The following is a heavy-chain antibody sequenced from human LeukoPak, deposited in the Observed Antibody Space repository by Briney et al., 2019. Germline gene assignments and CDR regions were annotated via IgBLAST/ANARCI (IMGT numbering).Heavy chain of an antibody. Sequence: GGSLRLSCAASGFTFSSYSMNWVRQAPGKGLEWVSYISSSSNTIYYADSVKGRFTISRDNAKNSLYLQMNSLRAEDTAVYYCARAVGTYFDYWGQGTLVTVSS. D-gene: IGHD1-1*01. CDR2: ISSSSNTI. J-gene: IGHJ4*02. CDR3: ARAVGTYFDY. CDR1: GFTFSSYS. V-gene: IGHV3-48*04.